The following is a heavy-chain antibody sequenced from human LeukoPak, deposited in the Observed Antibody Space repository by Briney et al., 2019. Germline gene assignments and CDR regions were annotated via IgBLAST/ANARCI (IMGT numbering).Heavy chain of an antibody. J-gene: IGHJ6*03. CDR1: GGSVRRGNYY. V-gene: IGHV4-61*02. CDR3: ARWSGSVTARNYYYYMDV. CDR2: IYTSGTT. D-gene: IGHD6-6*01. Sequence: PSQTLSLTCTVSGGSVRRGNYYWTWIRQAAGSGLEWFGRIYTSGTTDYNPSLRTRVTISVDASRNQFSLNLSSVTAADTAVYYCARWSGSVTARNYYYYMDVWGEGTTVTVSS.